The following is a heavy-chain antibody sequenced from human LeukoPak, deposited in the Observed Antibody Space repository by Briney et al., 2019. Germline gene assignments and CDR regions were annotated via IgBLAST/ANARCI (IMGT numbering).Heavy chain of an antibody. CDR3: YGGNAEH. D-gene: IGHD4-23*01. CDR1: GFTFSSYA. J-gene: IGHJ1*01. V-gene: IGHV3-30-3*01. CDR2: ISYDGSNK. Sequence: QPGRSLRLSCAASGFTFSSYAMNWVRQAPGKGLEWVAVISYDGSNKYYADSVKGRFTISRDNARNTLFLQMNSLRAEDTAVYYCYGGNAEHWGQGTLVTVSS.